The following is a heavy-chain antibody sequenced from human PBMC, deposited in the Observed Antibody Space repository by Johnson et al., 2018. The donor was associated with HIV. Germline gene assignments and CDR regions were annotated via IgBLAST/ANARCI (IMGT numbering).Heavy chain of an antibody. D-gene: IGHD3-22*01. CDR3: TKGQSSGYPKDAFDI. CDR1: GFTFRSYG. Sequence: QVQLVESGGGLVQPGGSLRLSCAVSGFTFRSYGMHWVRQAPGKGLEWVAFIRYDGSEKYYVDSVKGRFTISRDNSKNTLYLQMNSLRTEDTAMYYCTKGQSSGYPKDAFDIWGRGTIVTISS. V-gene: IGHV3-30*02. J-gene: IGHJ3*02. CDR2: IRYDGSEK.